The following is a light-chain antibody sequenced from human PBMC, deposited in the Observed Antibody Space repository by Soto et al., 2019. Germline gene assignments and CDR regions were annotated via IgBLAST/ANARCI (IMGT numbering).Light chain of an antibody. Sequence: QSALTQPPSVSGAPGQRVTISCTGSSSNIGAGYDVHWYQQLPGRAPKLLIYANSNRPSGVPDRFSGSRSGTAASLAITGLQAEDEADYSCQSYDSSLSGFYVFGTGTKVTAL. CDR2: ANS. J-gene: IGLJ1*01. V-gene: IGLV1-40*01. CDR3: QSYDSSLSGFYV. CDR1: SSNIGAGYD.